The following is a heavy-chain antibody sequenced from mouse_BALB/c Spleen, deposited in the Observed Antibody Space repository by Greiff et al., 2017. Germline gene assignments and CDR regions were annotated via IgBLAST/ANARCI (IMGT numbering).Heavy chain of an antibody. Sequence: EVKLQESGAELVRPGALVKLSCKASGFNIKDYSMHWVKQRPEQGLEWIGWIDPENGNTIYDPKFQGKASITADTSSNTAYLQLSSLTSEDTAVYYCARYHYGSTFAYWGQGTLVTVSA. CDR1: GFNIKDYS. CDR2: IDPENGNT. J-gene: IGHJ3*01. D-gene: IGHD1-1*01. V-gene: IGHV14-1*02. CDR3: ARYHYGSTFAY.